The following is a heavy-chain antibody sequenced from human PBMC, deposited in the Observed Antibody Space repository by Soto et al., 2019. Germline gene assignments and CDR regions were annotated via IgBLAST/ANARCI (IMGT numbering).Heavy chain of an antibody. CDR1: GGTFSSYA. V-gene: IGHV1-69*01. J-gene: IGHJ4*02. CDR2: IIPIFGTA. CDR3: ARSAFSTVTSTHPFDY. D-gene: IGHD4-17*01. Sequence: QVQLVQSGAEVKKPGSSVKVSCKASGGTFSSYAISWVRQAPGQGLEWMGGIIPIFGTANYAQKFQGRVTITADESTSTAYMGLSSLRSVDTAVYYCARSAFSTVTSTHPFDYWGQGTLVTVSS.